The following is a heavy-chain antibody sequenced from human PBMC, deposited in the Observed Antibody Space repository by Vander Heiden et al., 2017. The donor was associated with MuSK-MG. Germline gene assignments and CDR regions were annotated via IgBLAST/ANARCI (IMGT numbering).Heavy chain of an antibody. J-gene: IGHJ4*02. CDR3: AKGRSSGYYGDHCDS. CDR1: GFKFDDYA. D-gene: IGHD3-22*01. V-gene: IGHV3-43D*03. CDR2: ISLDSVAT. Sequence: EVQLVASGGVGIQPGGSLRISCVASGFKFDDYAMHWVRQRPGKGLEWVAVISLDSVATFYADFVKGRFTISRDNRKNSLYLEMSSLRPDDSGLYYCAKGRSSGYYGDHCDSWCQGALVTVSS.